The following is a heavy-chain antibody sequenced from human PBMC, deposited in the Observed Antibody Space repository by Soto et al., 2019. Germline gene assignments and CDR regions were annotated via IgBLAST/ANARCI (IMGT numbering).Heavy chain of an antibody. V-gene: IGHV5-51*01. CDR1: GYIFTNYW. D-gene: IGHD2-2*01. CDR2: INPRDSET. CDR3: ARQTCASCRGAFDL. Sequence: GESLKISCKASGYIFTNYWIAWVRQMPGKGLEWMAIINPRDSETKYSPSFQGQVTISTDKSISTAYVQWSNLQASDTAMYYCARQTCASCRGAFDLWGQGTMVTVSS. J-gene: IGHJ3*01.